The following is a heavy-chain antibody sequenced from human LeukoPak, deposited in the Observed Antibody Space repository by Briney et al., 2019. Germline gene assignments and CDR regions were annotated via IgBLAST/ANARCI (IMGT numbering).Heavy chain of an antibody. CDR1: GYTFTSYA. V-gene: IGHV1-69*13. CDR2: IIPIFGTA. Sequence: SVKVSCKASGYTFTSYAMHWVRQAPGQRLEWMGGIIPIFGTANYAQKFQGRVTITADESTSTAYMELSSLRSEDTAVYYCARGDYYYYYGMDVWGQGTTVTVSS. J-gene: IGHJ6*02. CDR3: ARGDYYYYYGMDV.